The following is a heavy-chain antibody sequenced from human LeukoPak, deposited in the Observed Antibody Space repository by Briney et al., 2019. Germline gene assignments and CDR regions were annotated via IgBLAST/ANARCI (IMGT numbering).Heavy chain of an antibody. CDR3: AKLLAVTNSYYFNY. D-gene: IGHD6-19*01. Sequence: GGSLRLSCAASGFTFSSYAMSWVRQAPGKGLEWVPTISGSGSGGSTYYADSVKGRFTISRDNSKDTLYLQMNSLRAEDTAVYYCAKLLAVTNSYYFNYWGQGTLVTVSS. V-gene: IGHV3-23*01. J-gene: IGHJ4*02. CDR2: ISGSGSGGST. CDR1: GFTFSSYA.